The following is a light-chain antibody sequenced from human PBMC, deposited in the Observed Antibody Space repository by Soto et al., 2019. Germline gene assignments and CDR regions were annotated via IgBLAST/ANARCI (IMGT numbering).Light chain of an antibody. Sequence: QSALTQPPSASGSPGQSVTISCTGTSSDVGGYNYVSWYQQDPGKAPKLMIYEVSKRPSGVPDRFSGSKSGKTASLTVSGLQAEEEAHYYCSSYAGSDLWVFGGGTKLTVL. J-gene: IGLJ3*02. CDR2: EVS. CDR3: SSYAGSDLWV. CDR1: SSDVGGYNY. V-gene: IGLV2-8*01.